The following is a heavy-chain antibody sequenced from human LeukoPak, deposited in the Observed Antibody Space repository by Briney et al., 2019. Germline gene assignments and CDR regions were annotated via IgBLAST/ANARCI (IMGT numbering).Heavy chain of an antibody. V-gene: IGHV3-43*02. CDR2: ISGDGGST. CDR1: GFTFDDYA. Sequence: GGSLRLSCAASGFTFDDYAMHWVRQAPGKGLEWVSLISGDGGSTYYADSVKGRFTISRHNSNNTLYLQMNSLRAEDTAVYYCARVSTGDWGQGTLVTVSS. CDR3: ARVSTGD. J-gene: IGHJ4*02. D-gene: IGHD1-1*01.